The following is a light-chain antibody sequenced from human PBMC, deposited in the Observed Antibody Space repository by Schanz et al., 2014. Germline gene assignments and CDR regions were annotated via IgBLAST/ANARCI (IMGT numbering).Light chain of an antibody. Sequence: DIQMTQSPSTLSASVGDRVTITCRASQSISTWLAWYQQKPGKAPKVLIYDASSLESGVPSRFSGSGSGTEFTLTISSLQPDDFATYYCQQYYSYPLTFGPGTKVDIK. CDR2: DAS. J-gene: IGKJ3*01. V-gene: IGKV1-5*01. CDR3: QQYYSYPLT. CDR1: QSISTW.